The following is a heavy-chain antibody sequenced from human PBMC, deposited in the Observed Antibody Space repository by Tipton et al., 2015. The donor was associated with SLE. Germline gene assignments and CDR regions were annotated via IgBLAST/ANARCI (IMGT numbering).Heavy chain of an antibody. Sequence: LRLSCAVYGGSFSGYYWSWIRQPPGKGLEWIGEINHSGSTNYNPSLKSRVTISVDTSKNQFSLKLSSVTAADTAMYYCARGAVVAAGSSYSDFDLWGRGTLVTVSS. V-gene: IGHV4-34*01. J-gene: IGHJ2*01. CDR2: INHSGST. CDR3: ARGAVVAAGSSYSDFDL. CDR1: GGSFSGYY. D-gene: IGHD6-13*01.